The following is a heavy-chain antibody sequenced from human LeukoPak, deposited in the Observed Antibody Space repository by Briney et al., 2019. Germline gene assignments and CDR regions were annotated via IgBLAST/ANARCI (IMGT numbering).Heavy chain of an antibody. CDR3: AKDPANQLLYPAHFSH. V-gene: IGHV3-23*01. CDR2: ISGSGVST. J-gene: IGHJ1*01. CDR1: GFTFSSYV. Sequence: PGGSLRLSCAASGFTFSSYVMNCVRQAPGKGLEWVLAISGSGVSTSYADSVKGRFTISRDNSKNTLYLHMNSLRAEDTAIYFCAKDPANQLLYPAHFSHWGQGTLVTVSS. D-gene: IGHD2-2*01.